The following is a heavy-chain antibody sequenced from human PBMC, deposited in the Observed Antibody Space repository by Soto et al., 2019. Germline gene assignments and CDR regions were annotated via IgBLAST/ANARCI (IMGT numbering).Heavy chain of an antibody. CDR1: GFTFSSYE. J-gene: IGHJ6*02. CDR2: ISSSGSTI. D-gene: IGHD2-2*01. V-gene: IGHV3-48*03. CDR3: ERDRHDILLLPPAWAYYYYGMEV. Sequence: GGSLRLSCAASGFTFSSYEMNWVRQAPGKGREWVSYISSSGSTIYYAYSVKCRFTISRDNAKNSLYLQMNSLRSEDTAVYYCERDRHDILLLPPAWAYYYYGMEVWGQGTTDTAP.